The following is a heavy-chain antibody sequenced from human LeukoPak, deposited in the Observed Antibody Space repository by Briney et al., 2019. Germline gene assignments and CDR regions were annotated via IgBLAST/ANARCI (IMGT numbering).Heavy chain of an antibody. CDR2: ISSSSSYI. D-gene: IGHD2/OR15-2a*01. Sequence: GGSLRLSCAASGFTFSSYAMSWVRQAPGKGLEWVSCISSSSSYIYYADSVKGRFIISRDNAKNTLYLQMNSLRAEDTAVYYCARDWFHAIDYWGQGTLVTVSS. J-gene: IGHJ4*02. V-gene: IGHV3-21*01. CDR3: ARDWFHAIDY. CDR1: GFTFSSYA.